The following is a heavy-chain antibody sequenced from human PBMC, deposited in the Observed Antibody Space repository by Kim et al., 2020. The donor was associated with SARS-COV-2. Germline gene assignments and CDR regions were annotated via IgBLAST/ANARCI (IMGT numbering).Heavy chain of an antibody. Sequence: SVKVSCKASGGTFSSYAISWVRQAPGQGLEWMGGIIPIFGTANYAQKFQGRVTITADESTSTAYMELSSLRSEDTAVYYCARALSYSSSWVQWDGGYWGQGTLVTVSS. CDR3: ARALSYSSSWVQWDGGY. V-gene: IGHV1-69*13. D-gene: IGHD6-13*01. CDR1: GGTFSSYA. J-gene: IGHJ4*02. CDR2: IIPIFGTA.